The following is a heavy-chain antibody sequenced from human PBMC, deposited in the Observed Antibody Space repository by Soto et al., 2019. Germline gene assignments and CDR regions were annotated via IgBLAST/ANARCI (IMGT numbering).Heavy chain of an antibody. CDR1: GYTFTSYG. CDR3: ASSLYCSGGSCYSFPFDP. Sequence: ASVKVSCKASGYTFTSYGISWVRQAPGQGLEWMGWISAYNGNTNYAQNLQGRVTMTTDTSTSTAYMELRSLRSDDTAVYYCASSLYCSGGSCYSFPFDPWGQGTQVTVSS. J-gene: IGHJ5*02. CDR2: ISAYNGNT. V-gene: IGHV1-18*01. D-gene: IGHD2-15*01.